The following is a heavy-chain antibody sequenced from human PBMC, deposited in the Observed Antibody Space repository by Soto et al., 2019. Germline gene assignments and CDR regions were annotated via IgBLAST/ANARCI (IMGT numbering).Heavy chain of an antibody. J-gene: IGHJ3*02. Sequence: PSETLSLTCAVSGYSFSSDYYGGFIRQPPGKGLEWIGSIYRSGSTYYKPSLKGRVTISLDTSKNQFSLKLSSVTAADTAVYYCARAPLSRSGWFDGFDIWGQGTMVTVSS. CDR1: GYSFSSDYY. CDR3: ARAPLSRSGWFDGFDI. D-gene: IGHD6-19*01. CDR2: IYRSGST. V-gene: IGHV4-38-2*01.